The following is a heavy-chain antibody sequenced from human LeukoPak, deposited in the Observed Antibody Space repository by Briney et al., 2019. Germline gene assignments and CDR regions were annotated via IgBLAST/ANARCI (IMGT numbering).Heavy chain of an antibody. CDR1: GYTFTNYA. CDR3: ARDRYSSSWPFEY. J-gene: IGHJ4*02. D-gene: IGHD6-13*01. CDR2: INTKTGNP. V-gene: IGHV7-4-1*02. Sequence: ASVKVSCKASGYTFTNYAMNWVRQAPGQGLEWMGWINTKTGNPTYVQGFTGRFAFSLDTSVSTAYLQISSLKPEDTAVYYGARDRYSSSWPFEYWGQGTLVTVSS.